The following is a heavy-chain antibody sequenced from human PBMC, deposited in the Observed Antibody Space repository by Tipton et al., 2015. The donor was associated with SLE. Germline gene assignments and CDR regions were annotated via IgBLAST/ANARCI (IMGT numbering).Heavy chain of an antibody. CDR1: GGSISFYY. CDR2: VHYSVST. CDR3: SRAQRLVRWFDP. Sequence: TLSLTCTVSGGSISFYYWTWIRQPPGKGLEWIGHVHYSVSTNYNPSLRSRITISLDTSKNQFSLKMNSVTAADTAVYYCSRAQRLVRWFDPWGQGTLVTVSS. J-gene: IGHJ5*02. D-gene: IGHD6-13*01. V-gene: IGHV4-59*01.